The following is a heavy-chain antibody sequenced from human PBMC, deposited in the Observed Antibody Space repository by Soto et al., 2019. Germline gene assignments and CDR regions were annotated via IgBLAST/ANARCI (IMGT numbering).Heavy chain of an antibody. D-gene: IGHD3-16*01. J-gene: IGHJ4*02. CDR3: TVWIEGACY. V-gene: IGHV3-72*01. Sequence: HLVASGGGLVQPGGSLRLSCAASGFTFNDHYMDWVRQAPGKGLEWVARSKNRGQGFTIEYAASLKGRFTISGDDSANSLYLQMNSLETDDTAVYYCTVWIEGACYWGRGILVTVSS. CDR2: SKNRGQGFTI. CDR1: GFTFNDHY.